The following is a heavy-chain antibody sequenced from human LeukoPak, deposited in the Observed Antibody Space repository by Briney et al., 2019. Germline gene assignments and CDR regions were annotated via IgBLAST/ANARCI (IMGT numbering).Heavy chain of an antibody. Sequence: SETLSLTCTVSGGSISSGGYYWSWIRQHPGKGLEWIGYIYYSGSTYYNPSLKSRVTISVDTSKNQFSLKLSSVTAADTAVYYCARGMTYYYDSSGYSFDYWGQGTLVTVSS. CDR2: IYYSGST. CDR3: ARGMTYYYDSSGYSFDY. CDR1: GGSISSGGYY. V-gene: IGHV4-31*03. D-gene: IGHD3-22*01. J-gene: IGHJ4*02.